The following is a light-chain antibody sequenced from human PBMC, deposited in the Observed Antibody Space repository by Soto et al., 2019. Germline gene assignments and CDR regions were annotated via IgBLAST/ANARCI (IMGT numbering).Light chain of an antibody. CDR3: QQYNSYSPT. Sequence: DIQLTQSPSTLSASVGDRVTITCRASQSISVWLAWYQQKAGKAPNLLIYKASRLESGVPSRFSGSGSETEFTLTISGLQPGDSANYYCQQYNSYSPTFGQGTKVDIK. CDR2: KAS. J-gene: IGKJ1*01. V-gene: IGKV1-5*03. CDR1: QSISVW.